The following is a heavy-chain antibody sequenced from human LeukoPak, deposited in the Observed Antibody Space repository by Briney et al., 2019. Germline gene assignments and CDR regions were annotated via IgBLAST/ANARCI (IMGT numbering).Heavy chain of an antibody. CDR2: IYDTGIT. Sequence: SETLSLTCTVSGGSISNYYWAWIRQPPGRGLEWIGYIYDTGITKDNPALKSRLTISLQTSRNQFSLNLSSLTAADTAIYYCARVRKFPDAFDIWGQGRMVTVSS. J-gene: IGHJ3*02. CDR1: GGSISNYY. CDR3: ARVRKFPDAFDI. V-gene: IGHV4-59*01. D-gene: IGHD2-21*01.